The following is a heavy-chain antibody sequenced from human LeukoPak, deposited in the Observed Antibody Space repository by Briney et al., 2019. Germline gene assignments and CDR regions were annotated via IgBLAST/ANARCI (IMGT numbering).Heavy chain of an antibody. Sequence: GESLKISCKGSGYRFNTYWIAWARQMPGKGLEWMGIIYPGDSDPRYRPSFQGQVNISADKSISTAYLQWNSLKASDTAMYYCARVHDSSGYYWYFDLWGRGTLVTVSS. V-gene: IGHV5-51*01. CDR1: GYRFNTYW. CDR2: IYPGDSDP. D-gene: IGHD3-22*01. J-gene: IGHJ2*01. CDR3: ARVHDSSGYYWYFDL.